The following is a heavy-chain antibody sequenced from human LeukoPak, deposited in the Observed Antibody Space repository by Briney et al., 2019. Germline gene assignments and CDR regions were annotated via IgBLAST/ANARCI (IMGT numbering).Heavy chain of an antibody. J-gene: IGHJ4*02. V-gene: IGHV1-69*13. CDR2: IIPMFGRA. D-gene: IGHD3-22*01. CDR1: GGTLSRYT. Sequence: SVKVSCKASGGTLSRYTISWVRQAPGQGLEWMGGIIPMFGRANYAQKFQGRLTITADESSTTAYMELSGLRSEDTAVYYCATDASIYDSRGYYYLWWGQGTLVTVSS. CDR3: ATDASIYDSRGYYYLW.